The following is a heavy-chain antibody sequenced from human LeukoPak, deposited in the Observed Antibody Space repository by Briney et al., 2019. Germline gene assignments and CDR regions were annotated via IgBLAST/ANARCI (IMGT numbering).Heavy chain of an antibody. J-gene: IGHJ3*02. D-gene: IGHD1-26*01. V-gene: IGHV5-51*01. CDR1: GYIFTNYW. CDR2: IYPGDSDT. CDR3: ARRRGRYSGDAFDI. Sequence: GESLKISCRVSGYIFTNYWIGWVRQMPGKGLEWMGFIYPGDSDTRYSPSFQGQVTISADKSMSTAYLQWSSLKASDTAMYYCARRRGRYSGDAFDIWGQGTMVTVSS.